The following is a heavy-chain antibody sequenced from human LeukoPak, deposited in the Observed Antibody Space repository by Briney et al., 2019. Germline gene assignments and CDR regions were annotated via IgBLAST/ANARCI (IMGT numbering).Heavy chain of an antibody. J-gene: IGHJ4*02. Sequence: RGGSLRLSCAASGFTFSSFAMTWVRQAPGKGLEWVSAISRSGVSTYYADSVKGRFTISRDNSKNTVFLQMNGLRAEDTAVYYCAKESPIGVAGVWGQGTLVTVSS. D-gene: IGHD6-19*01. CDR1: GFTFSSFA. CDR2: ISRSGVST. V-gene: IGHV3-23*01. CDR3: AKESPIGVAGV.